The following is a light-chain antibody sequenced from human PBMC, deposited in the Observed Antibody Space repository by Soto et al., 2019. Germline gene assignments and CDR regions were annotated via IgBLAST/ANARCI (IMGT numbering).Light chain of an antibody. CDR3: QHTFNSPPWT. Sequence: DIHMTQSPSSVSSSVCDTVTITCRASQNIDMYLNWYQQKPGKAPRVLISGASNLQSGVPSRFSGSGSGTDFTLTISSLQSEDFASYFCQHTFNSPPWTFGQGTKVDI. CDR1: QNIDMY. CDR2: GAS. V-gene: IGKV1-39*01. J-gene: IGKJ1*01.